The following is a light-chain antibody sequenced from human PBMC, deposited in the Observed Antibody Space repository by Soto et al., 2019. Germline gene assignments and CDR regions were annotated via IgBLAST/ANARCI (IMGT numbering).Light chain of an antibody. V-gene: IGKV4-1*01. CDR3: QQIYDSPT. Sequence: DIVMTQSPDSLAVSLGERATINCKSSQSVLYSSNNRNHLAWYQQRPGQPPKLLISWASIRESGVPDRFSGTGSGTDFTLTISSLQAEDVAVYYCQQIYDSPTFGQGTRLEIK. J-gene: IGKJ5*01. CDR2: WAS. CDR1: QSVLYSSNNRNH.